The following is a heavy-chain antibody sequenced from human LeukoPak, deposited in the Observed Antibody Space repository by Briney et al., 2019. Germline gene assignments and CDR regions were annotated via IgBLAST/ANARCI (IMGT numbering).Heavy chain of an antibody. D-gene: IGHD6-13*01. CDR1: DYSISSGYY. CDR3: ARDGLSSSNWPFDY. CDR2: IYHSGST. J-gene: IGHJ4*02. V-gene: IGHV4-38-2*02. Sequence: PSETPSLTCTVSDYSISSGYYWGWIRQPPGKGLEWIGSIYHSGSTYNNPSLKSRVTISVDTSQNQFSLKLSSVTAADTAVYYCARDGLSSSNWPFDYWGQGTLVTVSS.